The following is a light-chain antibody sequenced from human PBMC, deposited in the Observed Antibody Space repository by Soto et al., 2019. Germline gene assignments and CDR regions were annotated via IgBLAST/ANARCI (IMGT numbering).Light chain of an antibody. V-gene: IGKV1-9*01. J-gene: IGKJ2*01. CDR3: QQLRTYPYT. Sequence: DIHLTQSPSFLSASVGDRVTVTCRASQDISTYLAWFQQKPGKAPQLLVYPASTLQGGVPSRFSGRGSGTEFSLTISSLQPEDFATSYCQQLRTYPYTFGQVTKLDIK. CDR2: PAS. CDR1: QDISTY.